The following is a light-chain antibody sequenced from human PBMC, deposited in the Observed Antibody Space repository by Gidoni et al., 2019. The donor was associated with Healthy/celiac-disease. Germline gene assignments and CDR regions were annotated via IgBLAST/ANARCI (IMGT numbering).Light chain of an antibody. V-gene: IGKV1-33*01. CDR2: DES. Sequence: IQITQSPSSLSASVGDRVTITCQASQDISNYLNWYQQKQGKAPTLLNYDESNLEARVPSRFSGSGSGTDFTFTSRSLQHKDIATYYCQEYDNLRTFGQGTRLEIK. J-gene: IGKJ5*01. CDR1: QDISNY. CDR3: QEYDNLRT.